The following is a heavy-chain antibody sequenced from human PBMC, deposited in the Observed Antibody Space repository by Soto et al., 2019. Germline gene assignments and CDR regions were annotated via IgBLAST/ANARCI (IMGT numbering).Heavy chain of an antibody. CDR2: IIPIFGTA. CDR1: GGTFSSYA. CDR3: ARGNDSSGYYFTRDHYYYYYGMDV. Sequence: QVQLVQSGAEVKKPGSSVKVSWKASGGTFSSYAISWVRQAPGQGLEWMGGIIPIFGTANYAQKFQGRVTITADESTSTAYMELSSLRSEDTAVYYCARGNDSSGYYFTRDHYYYYYGMDVWGQGTTVTVSS. V-gene: IGHV1-69*01. J-gene: IGHJ6*02. D-gene: IGHD3-22*01.